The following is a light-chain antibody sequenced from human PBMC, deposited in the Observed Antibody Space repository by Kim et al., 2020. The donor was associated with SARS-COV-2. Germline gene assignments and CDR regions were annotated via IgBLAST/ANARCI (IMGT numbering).Light chain of an antibody. Sequence: DIQMTQSPSSLAASVGDRVTITCRESQSINAYLNWYQQKPGKAPKLLIYAASTLQSGVPSRFSGSGSGTDFTLTITSLQPEDFATYYCQQSQTAPLLTYGGGTKVDIK. CDR2: AAS. J-gene: IGKJ4*01. CDR1: QSINAY. V-gene: IGKV1-39*01. CDR3: QQSQTAPLLT.